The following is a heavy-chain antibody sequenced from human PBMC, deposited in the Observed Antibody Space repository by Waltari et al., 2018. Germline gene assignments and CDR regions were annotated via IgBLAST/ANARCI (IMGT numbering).Heavy chain of an antibody. V-gene: IGHV4-39*07. CDR1: GGSISSSSHY. D-gene: IGHD6-13*01. CDR3: ARDWPSQQLVDAFDI. Sequence: QLQLQESGPGLVKPSETLSLTCTVSGGSISSSSHYLGWLRKPPGKGLEWIGSIYSSGSNYDNPSLKSRVTISVDTSKNQFSLKLSSVTAADTAVYYCARDWPSQQLVDAFDIWGQGTMVTVSS. CDR2: IYSSGSN. J-gene: IGHJ3*02.